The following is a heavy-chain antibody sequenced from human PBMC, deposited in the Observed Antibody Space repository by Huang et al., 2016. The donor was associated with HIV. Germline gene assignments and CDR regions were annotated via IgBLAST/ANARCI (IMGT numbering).Heavy chain of an antibody. V-gene: IGHV3-49*03. CDR3: SPSGDDYFYFYMDV. CDR2: VRSKALGGES. D-gene: IGHD4-17*01. J-gene: IGHJ6*03. CDR1: GFRFNDFA. Sequence: QLVESGGDSVQSGRSLRLSCSGSGFRFNDFAINWFRQSPGKGVEWIGFVRSKALGGESKSAPSVKDRFTVSRDEAKNVAFLQMDNLQVDDTAIYYCSPSGDDYFYFYMDVWGNGTTVIVS.